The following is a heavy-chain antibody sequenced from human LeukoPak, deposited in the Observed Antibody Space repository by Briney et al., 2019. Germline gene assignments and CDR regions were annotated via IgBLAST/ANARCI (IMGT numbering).Heavy chain of an antibody. CDR1: GFTFINYS. V-gene: IGHV3-21*01. CDR2: ISGSGTYI. CDR3: ARGNYYCGGDCYTAEYFQH. D-gene: IGHD2-21*02. Sequence: GGSLRLSCAASGFTFINYSMNWVRQAPGKGLEWVSSISGSGTYIYYADSLKGRFTISRDNAKNSLYLQMSSLTAEDTAVYYCARGNYYCGGDCYTAEYFQHWGQGTLVTVSS. J-gene: IGHJ1*01.